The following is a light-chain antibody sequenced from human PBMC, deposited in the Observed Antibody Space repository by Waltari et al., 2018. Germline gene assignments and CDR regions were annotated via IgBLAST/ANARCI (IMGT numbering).Light chain of an antibody. V-gene: IGKV1-33*01. Sequence: DTQMTQSPASLSASVVDTVTITCQASQDISTFLVWYQQKPGKAPELLISDASILEPGVPSRFRGSGSGSHFTLTISGLQPEDIATYYCQQFNNAWAFGPGSKV. CDR3: QQFNNAWA. CDR1: QDISTF. J-gene: IGKJ1*01. CDR2: DAS.